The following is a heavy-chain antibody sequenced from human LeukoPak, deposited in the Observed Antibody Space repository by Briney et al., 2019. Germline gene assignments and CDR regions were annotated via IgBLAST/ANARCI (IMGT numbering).Heavy chain of an antibody. D-gene: IGHD3-3*01. CDR2: ISGSGGST. CDR3: ANYLSIYEPIDY. CDR1: GFTFSSYG. J-gene: IGHJ4*02. V-gene: IGHV3-23*01. Sequence: GGSLRLSCAASGFTFSSYGMSWVRQAPGKGLEWVSAISGSGGSTYYADSVKGRFTISRDNSKNTLYLQMNSLRAEDTAVYYCANYLSIYEPIDYWGQGTLVTVSS.